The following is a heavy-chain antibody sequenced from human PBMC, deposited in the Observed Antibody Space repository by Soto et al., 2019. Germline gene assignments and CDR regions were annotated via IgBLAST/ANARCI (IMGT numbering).Heavy chain of an antibody. CDR1: GYTFTNFG. CDR2: VSADSGDT. J-gene: IGHJ4*02. D-gene: IGHD2-15*01. Sequence: QVQLVQSGAEVKKPGASVKVSCKASGYTFTNFGLIWVRQAPGQGPEWMGWVSADSGDTSYAQQLQGRVTMTRDTSTRTVYMELRSLRSDDTAMYYCAREMPGYCSDSACLPGYWGQGTQVTVSS. V-gene: IGHV1-18*01. CDR3: AREMPGYCSDSACLPGY.